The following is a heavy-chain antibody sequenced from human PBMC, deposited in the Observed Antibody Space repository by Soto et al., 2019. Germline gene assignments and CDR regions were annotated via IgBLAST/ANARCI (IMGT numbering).Heavy chain of an antibody. CDR3: ARGRKRRGDRRFDAFDI. CDR1: GGTFSSYA. Sequence: QVQLVQSGAEVKKPGSSVKVSCKASGGTFSSYAISWVRQAPGQGLEWMGGIIPIFGTANYAQKFQGRVTITADESTSTAYMELSSLRSEDTAVYYCARGRKRRGDRRFDAFDIWGQGTMVTVSS. V-gene: IGHV1-69*01. J-gene: IGHJ3*02. D-gene: IGHD2-21*02. CDR2: IIPIFGTA.